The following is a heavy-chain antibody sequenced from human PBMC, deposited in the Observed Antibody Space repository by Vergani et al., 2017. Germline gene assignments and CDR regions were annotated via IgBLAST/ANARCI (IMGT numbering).Heavy chain of an antibody. CDR1: GVSVTDYN. Sequence: QAQLQESGPGLVKPSETLSLTCHVFGVSVTDYNCNWIRQAPGKGLEWIGSLSTTGGATHASHNPSLQSRLSLSVDTSKSQFSLRLTSVTAADSAIYYCAGDTHSWQRAYRWGQGLLVAVSS. CDR2: LSTTGGA. D-gene: IGHD6-13*01. V-gene: IGHV4-59*02. J-gene: IGHJ5*02. CDR3: AGDTHSWQRAYR.